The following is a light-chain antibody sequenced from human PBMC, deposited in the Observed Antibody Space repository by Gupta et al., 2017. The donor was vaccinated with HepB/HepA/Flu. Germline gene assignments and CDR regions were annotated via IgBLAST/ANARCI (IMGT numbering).Light chain of an antibody. Sequence: HSSVLQQRPASWSPRQPVATSCRAASSSIIGNNAVSWYQQPPGKAPKLLIYDDSQLPSGVPDRFSGSKSGTTASLTISGLQAEDEADYYCCSYAGSYTCFVFGTGTKVTVL. CDR2: DDS. J-gene: IGLJ1*01. CDR1: SSSIIGNNA. CDR3: CSYAGSYTCFV. V-gene: IGLV2-11*01.